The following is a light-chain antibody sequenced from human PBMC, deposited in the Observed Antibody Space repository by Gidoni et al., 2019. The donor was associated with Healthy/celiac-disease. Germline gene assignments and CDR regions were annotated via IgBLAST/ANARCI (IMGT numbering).Light chain of an antibody. Sequence: GSPGQSITISCTGTSSDVGGYNYVSWYQQHPGKAPKLMIYEVSNRPSGVSNRFSGSKSGNTASLTISGLQAEDEADYYCSSYTSSSTLGVFGGGTKLTVL. J-gene: IGLJ3*02. CDR3: SSYTSSSTLGV. V-gene: IGLV2-14*01. CDR2: EVS. CDR1: SSDVGGYNY.